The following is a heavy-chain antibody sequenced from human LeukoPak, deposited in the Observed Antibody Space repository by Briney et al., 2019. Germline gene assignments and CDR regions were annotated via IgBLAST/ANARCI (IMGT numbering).Heavy chain of an antibody. J-gene: IGHJ4*02. CDR2: IYHSGST. V-gene: IGHV4-38-2*02. CDR1: GGSISSYY. D-gene: IGHD3-22*01. Sequence: SETLSLTCTVSGGSISSYYWGWIRQPPGKGLEWIGSIYHSGSTYYNPSLKSRVTISVDTSKNQFSLKLSSVTAADTAVYYCARRGSGYGFDYWGQGTLVTVSS. CDR3: ARRGSGYGFDY.